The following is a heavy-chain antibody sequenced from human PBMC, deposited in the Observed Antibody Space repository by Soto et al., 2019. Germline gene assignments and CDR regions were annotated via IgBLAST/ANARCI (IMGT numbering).Heavy chain of an antibody. Sequence: LGGSLRLSCASSGFTFSTYTMNWVRQAPGKGLEWVSSINGRGNYIYYAESVKGRFTISRDNAKNSLYLQMARLRAEDTALYYWAKDSGYQLPDNYFYYGLDDWGQGTTVTVSS. CDR1: GFTFSTYT. D-gene: IGHD2-2*01. CDR2: INGRGNYI. J-gene: IGHJ6*02. V-gene: IGHV3-21*01. CDR3: AKDSGYQLPDNYFYYGLDD.